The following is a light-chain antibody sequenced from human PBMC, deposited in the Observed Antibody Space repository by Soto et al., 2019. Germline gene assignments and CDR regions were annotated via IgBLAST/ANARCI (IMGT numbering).Light chain of an antibody. CDR1: QGISIW. J-gene: IGKJ4*01. V-gene: IGKV1-12*01. CDR2: AAS. CDR3: QQADSFPLT. Sequence: DIQMTQSPSSVSASVGDRVTITCRASQGISIWLAWYQHKPGKAPNLLIYAASILQSGVPSRFSGSGSGTDFTLTISNLQPEDFATYYCQQADSFPLTLGGGTKVEIK.